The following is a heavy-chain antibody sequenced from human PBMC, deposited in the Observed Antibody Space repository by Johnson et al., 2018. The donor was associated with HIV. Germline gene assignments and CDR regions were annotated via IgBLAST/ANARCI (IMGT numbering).Heavy chain of an antibody. CDR1: GFTFSDYY. Sequence: QEQLVESGGGLIQPGGSLKLSCAASGFTFSDYYMSWIRQAPGKGLEWVSYISSGGSSIYYADSVKGRFTISRDNAKKSMYLQMNSLRAEDTAVYYCARVSMLFIAADAFDIWGQGTMVTVSS. V-gene: IGHV3-11*04. CDR2: ISSGGSSI. J-gene: IGHJ3*02. CDR3: ARVSMLFIAADAFDI. D-gene: IGHD2-21*01.